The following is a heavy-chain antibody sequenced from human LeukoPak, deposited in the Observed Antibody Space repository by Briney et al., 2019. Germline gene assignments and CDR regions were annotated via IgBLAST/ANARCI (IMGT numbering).Heavy chain of an antibody. J-gene: IGHJ3*02. CDR1: GFNFRAYA. CDR3: AKDGVATQHALDI. V-gene: IGHV3-23*01. D-gene: IGHD5-12*01. CDR2: ISGSGGTT. Sequence: PGGSVRLSCAASGFNFRAYAMTWVRQAPGKGLDWVSGISGSGGTTYYADSVRGRFTISRDNSKNTVYLQLNNLTAEDTAVYYCAKDGVATQHALDIWGHGTMVTVSS.